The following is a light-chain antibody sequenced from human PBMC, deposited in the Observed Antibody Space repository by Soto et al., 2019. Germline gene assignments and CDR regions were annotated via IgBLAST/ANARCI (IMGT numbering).Light chain of an antibody. Sequence: QSLLHQPASLSGSPGQSITLSCTGTGSDVGGFNFVSWYQQHPGKAPKLIIYDVSDRPSGVSNRFSGSKSGNTASLTISGLQTEEEAAYYCSSYTGNTTLGYVFGTGTKVTVL. CDR2: DVS. J-gene: IGLJ1*01. CDR1: GSDVGGFNF. V-gene: IGLV2-14*03. CDR3: SSYTGNTTLGYV.